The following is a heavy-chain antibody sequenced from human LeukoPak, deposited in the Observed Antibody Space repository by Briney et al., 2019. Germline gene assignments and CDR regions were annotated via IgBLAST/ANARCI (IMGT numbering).Heavy chain of an antibody. J-gene: IGHJ4*02. CDR3: ARQSRTAAAHFDY. CDR2: IYPGDSDT. Sequence: GESLKISCKVSGYNFSTYWIGWVRQMPGKGLEWVGIIYPGDSDTRYSPSFKGQVTISSDKSINTTYLHWSSLKASDAAMYYCARQSRTAAAHFDYWGQGTLVTVSS. CDR1: GYNFSTYW. D-gene: IGHD2-21*02. V-gene: IGHV5-51*01.